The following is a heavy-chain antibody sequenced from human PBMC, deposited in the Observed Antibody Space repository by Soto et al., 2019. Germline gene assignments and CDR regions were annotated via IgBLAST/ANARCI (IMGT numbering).Heavy chain of an antibody. D-gene: IGHD3-3*01. V-gene: IGHV4-34*01. J-gene: IGHJ4*02. CDR2: INRSGST. CDR1: GGSFSGYS. CDR3: ARGASDYDFWSGYSPRFYFDY. Sequence: SETLSLTCAVYGGSFSGYSWNWIRQPPGKGLEWIGEINRSGSTNYNPSLKSRITISVDTSKNQFSLKLSSVTAADTAVYYCARGASDYDFWSGYSPRFYFDYWGRGTLVTVSS.